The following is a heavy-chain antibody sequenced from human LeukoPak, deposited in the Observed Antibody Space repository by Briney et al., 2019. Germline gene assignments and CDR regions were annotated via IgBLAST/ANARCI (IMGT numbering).Heavy chain of an antibody. CDR3: ARDPRDSLYYDFWGGSGYYYYYMDV. J-gene: IGHJ6*03. V-gene: IGHV3-74*01. D-gene: IGHD3-3*01. CDR2: INSDGSST. Sequence: PGGSLRLSCAASGFTFSSYWMHWVRQAPGKWLVWVSRINSDGSSTSYADSVKGRFTISRDNAKNTLYLQMNSLRAEDTAVYYCARDPRDSLYYDFWGGSGYYYYYMDVWGKGTTVTVSS. CDR1: GFTFSSYW.